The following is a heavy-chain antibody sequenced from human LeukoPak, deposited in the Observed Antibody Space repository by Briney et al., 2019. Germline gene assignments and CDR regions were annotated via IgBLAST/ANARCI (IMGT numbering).Heavy chain of an antibody. CDR2: IYYSGSA. V-gene: IGHV4-39*01. CDR1: GGSVSTVGYY. Sequence: SETLSLTCTVSGGSVSTVGYYWGWIRQPPGKGLEWIGNIYYSGSAYFNPSLKSRVTISVDTSKNQLSLNLGSVTAADTAVYYCARHVGYNWNHADYWGQGTLVTVSS. D-gene: IGHD1-14*01. J-gene: IGHJ4*02. CDR3: ARHVGYNWNHADY.